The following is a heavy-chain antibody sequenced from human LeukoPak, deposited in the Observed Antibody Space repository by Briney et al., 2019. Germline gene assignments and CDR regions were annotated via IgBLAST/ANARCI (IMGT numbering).Heavy chain of an antibody. V-gene: IGHV3-53*01. J-gene: IGHJ4*02. D-gene: IGHD6-19*01. CDR2: ISNDGDT. CDR3: AGDKTTGGWYEFDY. Sequence: GGSLRLSCAASGFTVSSNYMSWVRQGPGKGLERVSVISNDGDTYYADSVKGRFTISRDTSKNTVSLQMNSLRAEDTAVYYCAGDKTTGGWYEFDYWGQGTLVTVSS. CDR1: GFTVSSNY.